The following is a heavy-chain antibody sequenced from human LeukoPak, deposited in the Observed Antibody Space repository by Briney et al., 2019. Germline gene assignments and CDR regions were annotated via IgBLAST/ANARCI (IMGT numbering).Heavy chain of an antibody. D-gene: IGHD6-13*01. CDR1: GGSISSGGYY. V-gene: IGHV4-31*03. Sequence: SETLSFTCTVSGGSISSGGYYWSWIRQHPGKGLEWIGYIYYSGSTYYNPSLNSRVTISVDTSKNQFSLKLSSVTAADTAVYYCARDNSAAGTRYYYYYYMDVWGKGTTVTVSS. CDR2: IYYSGST. CDR3: ARDNSAAGTRYYYYYYMDV. J-gene: IGHJ6*03.